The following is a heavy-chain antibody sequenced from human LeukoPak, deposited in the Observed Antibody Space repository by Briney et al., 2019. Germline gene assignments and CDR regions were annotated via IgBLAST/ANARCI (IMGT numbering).Heavy chain of an antibody. Sequence: GGPLRLSCAASGFTFSSYWMPWVRQAPGKGLVWVSRINSDGSSTSYADSVKGRFTISRDNAKNTLYLQMNSLRAEDTAVYYCARVPFDYYDSSGPFDYWGQGTLVTVSS. J-gene: IGHJ4*02. V-gene: IGHV3-74*01. D-gene: IGHD3-22*01. CDR1: GFTFSSYW. CDR2: INSDGSST. CDR3: ARVPFDYYDSSGPFDY.